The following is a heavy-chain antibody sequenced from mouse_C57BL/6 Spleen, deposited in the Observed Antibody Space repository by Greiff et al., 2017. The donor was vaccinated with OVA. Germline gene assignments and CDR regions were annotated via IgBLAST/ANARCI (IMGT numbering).Heavy chain of an antibody. V-gene: IGHV1-69*01. Sequence: QVQLQQPGAELVMPGASVKLSCKASGYTFTSYWMHWVKQRPGQGLEWIGEIDPSDSYTNYNQKFKGKSTLTVDKSSSTAYMQLSSLTSEDSAVYYCARRDYYGSSYGMDYWGQGTSVTVSS. CDR3: ARRDYYGSSYGMDY. CDR2: IDPSDSYT. CDR1: GYTFTSYW. J-gene: IGHJ4*01. D-gene: IGHD1-1*01.